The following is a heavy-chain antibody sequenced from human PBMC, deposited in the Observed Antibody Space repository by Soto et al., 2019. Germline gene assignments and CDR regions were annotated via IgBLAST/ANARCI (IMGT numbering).Heavy chain of an antibody. CDR2: ISYDGSNK. CDR3: AKDYGSGWTMGDF. CDR1: GFTFRSYG. D-gene: IGHD6-19*01. J-gene: IGHJ4*02. Sequence: QVQLVESGGGVVQPGRSLRLSCAASGFTFRSYGMHWVRQAPGKGLEWVAVISYDGSNKFYADSVKGRFTISRDNSNNTLYLQVNSLRAEDTAMYYCAKDYGSGWTMGDFWGQGTLVTVSS. V-gene: IGHV3-30*18.